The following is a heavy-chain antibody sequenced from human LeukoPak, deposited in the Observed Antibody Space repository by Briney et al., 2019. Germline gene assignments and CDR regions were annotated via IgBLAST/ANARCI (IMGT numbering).Heavy chain of an antibody. Sequence: GRSLRLSCAASGFTFSSYGMHWVRQAPGKGLEWVANIKQDGSEKYYVDSMRGRFTISRDNAKNSLYLQMNILRAEDTAVYYCAREISSWYRSEGRFDPWGQGTLVTVSS. CDR1: GFTFSSYG. D-gene: IGHD6-13*01. CDR2: IKQDGSEK. V-gene: IGHV3-7*01. J-gene: IGHJ5*02. CDR3: AREISSWYRSEGRFDP.